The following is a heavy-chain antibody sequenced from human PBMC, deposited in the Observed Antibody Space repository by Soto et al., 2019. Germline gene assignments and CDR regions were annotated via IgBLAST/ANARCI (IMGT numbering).Heavy chain of an antibody. J-gene: IGHJ6*02. CDR3: AKTPSLNDRHGRDV. V-gene: IGHV3-23*04. Sequence: EVQLVQSGGGLVQPGGSLRLSCAASGFTFRSYAMNWVRQVPGKGLEWVSALSGGGDNTYYADSVKGRFTISRDRSKNMVVLQMSSLRVEDSAVYYCAKTPSLNDRHGRDVWGHWTTVLVTS. D-gene: IGHD1-1*01. CDR1: GFTFRSYA. CDR2: LSGGGDNT.